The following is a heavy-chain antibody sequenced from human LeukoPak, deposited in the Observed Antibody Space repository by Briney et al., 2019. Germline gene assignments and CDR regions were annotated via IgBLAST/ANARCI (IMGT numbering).Heavy chain of an antibody. D-gene: IGHD2-21*01. CDR1: GFTFSTYW. CDR3: AKIPQVAPVSEPNFDH. J-gene: IGHJ4*02. CDR2: INRDASSI. V-gene: IGHV3-74*01. Sequence: GGSLRLSCAASGFTFSTYWMHWVRQAPGKGLVWVSRINRDASSIAYADSVQGRFTISRDNAKNTLYPQLNSLRAEDTAIYYCAKIPQVAPVSEPNFDHWGQGTLVTVSS.